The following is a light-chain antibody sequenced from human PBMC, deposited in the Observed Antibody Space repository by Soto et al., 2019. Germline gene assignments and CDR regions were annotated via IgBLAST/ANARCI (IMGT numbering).Light chain of an antibody. J-gene: IGKJ1*01. CDR2: GAS. CDR3: QQYGSSPQT. CDR1: QSVSSN. Sequence: EIVMTQSPATLSVSPGERATLSCRASQSVSSNLAWYQQKPGQAPRLLIYGASGRATGIPARFSGSGSGTEFTLTISSLQSEDFAVYYCQQYGSSPQTLGQGTKVDIK. V-gene: IGKV3-15*01.